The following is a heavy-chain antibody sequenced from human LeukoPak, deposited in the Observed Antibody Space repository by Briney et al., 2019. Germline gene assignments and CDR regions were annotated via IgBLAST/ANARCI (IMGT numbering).Heavy chain of an antibody. CDR2: IKQDGSEK. Sequence: GGSLRLSCAASGFTLSTYWMSWVRQAPGKGLEWVANIKQDGSEKIHVDSVKGRFTISRDNAKNSLYLQMNSLRAEDTDVYYCARNYGYTYGFDYWGQGTLVTVSS. CDR1: GFTLSTYW. V-gene: IGHV3-7*05. D-gene: IGHD5-18*01. CDR3: ARNYGYTYGFDY. J-gene: IGHJ4*02.